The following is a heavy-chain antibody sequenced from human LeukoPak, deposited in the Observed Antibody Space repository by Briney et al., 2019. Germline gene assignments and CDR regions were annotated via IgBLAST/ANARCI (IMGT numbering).Heavy chain of an antibody. D-gene: IGHD2-2*03. Sequence: PGGSLRLSCAASGFTFSSYAMHWVRQAPGKGLEWVSSISSSSSYIYYADSVKGRFTISRDNAKNSLYLQMNSLRAEDTAVYYCARDEMGIVVVPAENDYYYYYMDVWGKGTTVTVSS. V-gene: IGHV3-21*01. CDR3: ARDEMGIVVVPAENDYYYYYMDV. CDR2: ISSSSSYI. J-gene: IGHJ6*03. CDR1: GFTFSSYA.